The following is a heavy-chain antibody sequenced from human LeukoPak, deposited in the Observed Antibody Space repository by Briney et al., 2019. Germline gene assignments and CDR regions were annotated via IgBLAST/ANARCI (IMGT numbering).Heavy chain of an antibody. V-gene: IGHV4-34*01. Sequence: PSETLSLTCAVYGGSFSGYYWSWIRQPPGKGLEWIGEINHSGSTNYNPSLKSRVTISVDTSKNQFSLKLSSVTAADTAVYYCALDSSGYRAFDYWGQGTLVTVSS. CDR1: GGSFSGYY. D-gene: IGHD3-22*01. CDR2: INHSGST. CDR3: ALDSSGYRAFDY. J-gene: IGHJ4*02.